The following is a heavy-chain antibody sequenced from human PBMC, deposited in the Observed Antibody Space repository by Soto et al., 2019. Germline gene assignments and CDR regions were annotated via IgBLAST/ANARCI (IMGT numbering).Heavy chain of an antibody. CDR2: MNPNSGNT. CDR3: ARGDLFRGYSYY. Sequence: ASVKVSCKASGYTFTSYDINWVRQATGQGLEWMGWMNPNSGNTGYAQKFQGRVTMTRNTSISTAYMELSSLRSEDTAVYYCARGDLFRGYSYYWGQGTLVTVSS. J-gene: IGHJ4*02. CDR1: GYTFTSYD. V-gene: IGHV1-8*01. D-gene: IGHD5-18*01.